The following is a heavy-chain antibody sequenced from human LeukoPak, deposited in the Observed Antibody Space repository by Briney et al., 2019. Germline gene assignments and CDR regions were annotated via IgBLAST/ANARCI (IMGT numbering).Heavy chain of an antibody. J-gene: IGHJ6*02. CDR3: ARSRTKRGGYYGMDV. D-gene: IGHD1-1*01. Sequence: GASVKVSSTASGGTFSSYAISWVRQAPGQGLEWMGGIIPIFGTANYAQKFQGRVTITADESTSTAYMELSSLRSEDTAVYYCARSRTKRGGYYGMDVWGQGTTVTVSS. CDR2: IIPIFGTA. V-gene: IGHV1-69*13. CDR1: GGTFSSYA.